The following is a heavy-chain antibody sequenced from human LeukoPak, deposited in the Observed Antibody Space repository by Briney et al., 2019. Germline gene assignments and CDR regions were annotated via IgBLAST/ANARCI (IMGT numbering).Heavy chain of an antibody. Sequence: ATVKISCKVSGYTFTDYYMHWVQQAPGKGLEWMGLVDPEVGETIYAEKFQGRVTITADTSTDTAYMELSSLRSEDTAVYYCATNPRYCSSTSCYFPWGQGTLVTVSS. CDR3: ATNPRYCSSTSCYFP. V-gene: IGHV1-69-2*01. J-gene: IGHJ5*02. CDR2: VDPEVGET. CDR1: GYTFTDYY. D-gene: IGHD2-2*01.